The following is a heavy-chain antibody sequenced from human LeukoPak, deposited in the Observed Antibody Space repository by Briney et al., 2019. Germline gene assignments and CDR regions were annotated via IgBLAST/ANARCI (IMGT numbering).Heavy chain of an antibody. J-gene: IGHJ4*02. V-gene: IGHV3-33*06. CDR2: IWYDGSNK. D-gene: IGHD2-2*01. Sequence: GGSLRLSCAASGFTFSSYGMHWVRQAPGKGLEWVAVIWYDGSNKYYADSVKGRFTISRDNSKNTLYLQMNSLRAEDTVVYYCAKYCSSTSCYGGLDYWGQGTLVTVSS. CDR1: GFTFSSYG. CDR3: AKYCSSTSCYGGLDY.